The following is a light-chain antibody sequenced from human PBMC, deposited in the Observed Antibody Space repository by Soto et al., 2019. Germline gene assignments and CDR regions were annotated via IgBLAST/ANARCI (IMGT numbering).Light chain of an antibody. V-gene: IGLV2-14*01. J-gene: IGLJ1*01. Sequence: QSALTQPASVSGSPGQSITISCTGTSSDVGGYNYVSWYQQHPGKAPKLMIYEVNNRPSGVSNRFSGSKSGNTASLTISGLQAEDEADYYCSSYTSSYTYVFGTGTKLTVL. CDR2: EVN. CDR1: SSDVGGYNY. CDR3: SSYTSSYTYV.